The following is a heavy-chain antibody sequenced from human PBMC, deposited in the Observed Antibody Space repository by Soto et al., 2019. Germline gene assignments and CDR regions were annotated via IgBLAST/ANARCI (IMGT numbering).Heavy chain of an antibody. CDR1: GGSISSYY. D-gene: IGHD6-19*01. CDR3: ARTLRLYSSGWAIWFDP. Sequence: SETLSLTCTVSGGSISSYYWSWIRQPPGKGLEWIGYIYYSGSTNYNPSLKSRVTISVDTSKNQFSQKLSSVTAADTAVYYCARTLRLYSSGWAIWFDPWGQGTLVTVSS. J-gene: IGHJ5*02. CDR2: IYYSGST. V-gene: IGHV4-59*08.